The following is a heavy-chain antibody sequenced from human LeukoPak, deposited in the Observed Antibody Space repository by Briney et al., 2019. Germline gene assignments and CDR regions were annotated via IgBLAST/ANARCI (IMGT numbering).Heavy chain of an antibody. D-gene: IGHD3-9*01. Sequence: GGSLRLSCAASGLTFSSHWMHWVRQAPGKGLVWVSRITNDGSSTTYADSVKGRFTISRDNAKNSLYLQMNSLRAEDTAVYYCARDLYDILTGYSHRAYFDYWGQGTLVTVSS. V-gene: IGHV3-74*01. CDR3: ARDLYDILTGYSHRAYFDY. CDR2: ITNDGSST. CDR1: GLTFSSHW. J-gene: IGHJ4*02.